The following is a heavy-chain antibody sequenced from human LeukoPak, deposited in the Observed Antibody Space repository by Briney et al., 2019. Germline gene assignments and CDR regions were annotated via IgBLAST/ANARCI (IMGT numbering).Heavy chain of an antibody. Sequence: ASVKVSCKASGCTFTSYYMHWVRQPPGQGLEWMGIINPSGGSTSYAQKFQDRVTMTSDTSTSTVYMELSSLRSEDTAVYYCARTYYYDSSGYYGYFDYWGQGTLVTVSS. V-gene: IGHV1-46*01. J-gene: IGHJ4*02. D-gene: IGHD3-22*01. CDR1: GCTFTSYY. CDR2: INPSGGST. CDR3: ARTYYYDSSGYYGYFDY.